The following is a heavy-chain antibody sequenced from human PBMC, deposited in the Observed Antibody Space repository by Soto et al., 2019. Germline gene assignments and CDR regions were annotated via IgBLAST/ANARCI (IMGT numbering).Heavy chain of an antibody. Sequence: EVQLVESGGGLVQPGGSLRLSCAGSGFSFSTYKMSWVRRAPGKGLEWLANINQDGSDKYNVHSVKGRFTISRDNAKNSLYLQMNNLAAEDTAVYYCAAWPLGSWFDFWGQGTLVTVSS. V-gene: IGHV3-7*05. CDR2: INQDGSDK. CDR3: AAWPLGSWFDF. CDR1: GFSFSTYK. J-gene: IGHJ4*02. D-gene: IGHD6-13*01.